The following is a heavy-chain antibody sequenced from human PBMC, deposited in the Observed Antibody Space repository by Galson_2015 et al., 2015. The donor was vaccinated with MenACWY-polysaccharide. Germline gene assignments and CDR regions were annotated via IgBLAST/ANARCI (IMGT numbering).Heavy chain of an antibody. CDR3: AREGSRIVFHAFDV. Sequence: SLRLSCAASGIKFYGSGMHWVRQAPGKGLEWVAVIQYDGSNKVYADSVKGRLSISRDNSKNTLYLQMNSLRAEDTAVYYCAREGSRIVFHAFDVWGQGTMVIVSS. D-gene: IGHD2-15*01. CDR1: GIKFYGSG. V-gene: IGHV3-33*01. CDR2: IQYDGSNK. J-gene: IGHJ3*01.